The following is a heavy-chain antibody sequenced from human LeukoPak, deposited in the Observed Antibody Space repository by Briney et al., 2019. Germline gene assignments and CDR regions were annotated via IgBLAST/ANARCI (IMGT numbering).Heavy chain of an antibody. CDR2: IHSDGRTT. CDR3: AKDSHDSSGYYLKPKYFQH. V-gene: IGHV3-74*01. J-gene: IGHJ1*01. D-gene: IGHD3-22*01. Sequence: GGSLRLSCAASGFTFSSAWMHWVRQPPGKGLVWVSRIHSDGRTTIYADSVKGRFTISRDNAKNTLYLQMNSLRAEDTAVYYCAKDSHDSSGYYLKPKYFQHWGQGTLVTVSS. CDR1: GFTFSSAW.